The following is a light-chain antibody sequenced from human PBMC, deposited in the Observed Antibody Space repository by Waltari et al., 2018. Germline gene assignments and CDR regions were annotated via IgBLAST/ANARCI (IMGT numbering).Light chain of an antibody. CDR2: DAY. Sequence: EIVMTQSPATLSVSPGESATVSCRARPSVRANLAWYQQRPGQAPRLLIYDAYTRATGVPPRFSGTGFGTEFALTISSLRSEDFAVYYCQQYENWPPLTFGGGTKVEIK. V-gene: IGKV3-15*01. CDR1: PSVRAN. CDR3: QQYENWPPLT. J-gene: IGKJ4*01.